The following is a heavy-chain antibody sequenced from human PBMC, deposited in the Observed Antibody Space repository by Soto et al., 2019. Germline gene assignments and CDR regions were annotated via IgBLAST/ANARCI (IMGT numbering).Heavy chain of an antibody. CDR2: IYYSGGT. V-gene: IGHV4-30-4*01. Sequence: SETLSLTCTVSGGSISSGDYYWSWIRQPPGKGLEWIGYIYYSGGTYYNPSLKSRVTISVDTSKNQFSLKLSSVTAADTAVYYCARGRYFPHPLGGMDVWGQGTTVTVSS. CDR1: GGSISSGDYY. J-gene: IGHJ6*02. D-gene: IGHD3-9*01. CDR3: ARGRYFPHPLGGMDV.